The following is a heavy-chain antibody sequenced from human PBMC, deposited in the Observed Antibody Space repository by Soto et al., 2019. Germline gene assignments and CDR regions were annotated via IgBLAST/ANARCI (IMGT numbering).Heavy chain of an antibody. CDR3: PSLYDSSGYYPKGGMEV. D-gene: IGHD3-22*01. V-gene: IGHV5-10-1*01. CDR2: TYPSGFYS. Sequence: PRGALKISFKGSGNSFSSYLSSWGGQMPGEGPGGMGGTYPSGFYSHYNPCIQGDVSTSADKSISTAYLQWSSLKASDTAMYYCPSLYDSSGYYPKGGMEVWGQGTTVTVSS. CDR1: GNSFSSYL. J-gene: IGHJ6*02.